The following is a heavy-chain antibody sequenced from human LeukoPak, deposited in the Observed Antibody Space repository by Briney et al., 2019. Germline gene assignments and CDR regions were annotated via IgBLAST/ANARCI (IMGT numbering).Heavy chain of an antibody. V-gene: IGHV1-18*01. CDR3: ARDHAEYSSSLIDY. D-gene: IGHD6-6*01. CDR1: GYTFTRYG. J-gene: IGHJ4*02. CDR2: ISAYNGNT. Sequence: GSSVKVSCKASGYTFTRYGISWVRQAPGQGLEWMGWISAYNGNTNYAQKLQGRVTMTTDTSTSTAYMELRSLRSDDTAVYYCARDHAEYSSSLIDYWGQGTLVTVSS.